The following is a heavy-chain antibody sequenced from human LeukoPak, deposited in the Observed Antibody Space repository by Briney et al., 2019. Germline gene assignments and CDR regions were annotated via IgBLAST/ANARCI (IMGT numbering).Heavy chain of an antibody. CDR3: ARGGSSLYYYYGMDV. CDR2: INPNSGGT. V-gene: IGHV1-2*02. D-gene: IGHD6-13*01. J-gene: IGHJ6*02. Sequence: ASVKVSFKASGYTFTGYYMHWVRRAPGQGLEWMGWINPNSGGTNYAQKFQGRVTMTRDTSISTAYMELSRLRSDDTAVYYCARGGSSLYYYYGMDVWGQGTTVTVSS. CDR1: GYTFTGYY.